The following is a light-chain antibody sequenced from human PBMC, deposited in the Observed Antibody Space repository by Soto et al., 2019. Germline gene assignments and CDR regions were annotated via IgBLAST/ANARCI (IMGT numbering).Light chain of an antibody. CDR2: DVS. Sequence: QSALTQPASVSGSPGQSITISCTGTSSDVGGYNYVSWYQQHPGKAPKLMIYDVSNRPSGVSNRFSGSKSGNTASLTISGLQAEDEADYYCSSYTSISTFYVVFGGGTQLTVL. CDR3: SSYTSISTFYVV. J-gene: IGLJ2*01. V-gene: IGLV2-14*01. CDR1: SSDVGGYNY.